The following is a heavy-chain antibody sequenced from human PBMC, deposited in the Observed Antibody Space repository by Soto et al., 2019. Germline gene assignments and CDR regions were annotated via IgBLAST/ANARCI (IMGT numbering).Heavy chain of an antibody. CDR2: ISNDGSRE. J-gene: IGHJ4*02. D-gene: IGHD3-3*01. CDR3: SKAYDFWSGPDY. Sequence: QVQLVESGGGVVQPGRSLRLSCTASGFTFSNYGMHWVRQAPGQGLEWVAVISNDGSREYYADSLKGRFTISRDNSENTLSLQMNSLRGEDTAVYYCSKAYDFWSGPDYWGQGTLVTVS. CDR1: GFTFSNYG. V-gene: IGHV3-30*18.